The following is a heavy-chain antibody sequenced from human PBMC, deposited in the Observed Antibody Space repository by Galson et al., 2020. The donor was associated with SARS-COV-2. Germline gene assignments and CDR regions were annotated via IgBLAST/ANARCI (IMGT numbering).Heavy chain of an antibody. CDR2: IKSKTDGGTT. CDR1: GFTFSNAW. CDR3: TTEDPCCVWGRYRCVSAFDY. D-gene: IGHD3-16*02. J-gene: IGHJ4*02. V-gene: IGHV3-15*01. Sequence: GGSLRLSCAASGFTFSNAWMSWVRQAPGKGLEWVGRIKSKTDGGTTDYAAPVKGRFTSSRDDSTNTLYLQMHSLKTEDTAVYYCTTEDPCCVWGRYRCVSAFDYWGQGTLVTVSS.